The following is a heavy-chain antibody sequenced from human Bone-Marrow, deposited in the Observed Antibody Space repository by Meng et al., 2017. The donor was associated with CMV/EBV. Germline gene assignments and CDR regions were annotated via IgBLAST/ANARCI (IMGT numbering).Heavy chain of an antibody. CDR1: GGTFSSYA. J-gene: IGHJ6*02. D-gene: IGHD5-18*01. V-gene: IGHV1-69*05. CDR2: IIPIFGTA. CDR3: ASGLLPSIQLWSSKPLYYYYGMDF. Sequence: SCKASGGTFSSYAISWVRQAPGQGLEWMGGIIPIFGTANYAQKFQGRVTITTDESTSTAYMELSSLRSEDTAVYYCASGLLPSIQLWSSKPLYYYYGMDFWGQGTTVTVSS.